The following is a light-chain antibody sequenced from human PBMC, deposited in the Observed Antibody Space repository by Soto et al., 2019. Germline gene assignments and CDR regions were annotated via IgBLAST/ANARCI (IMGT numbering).Light chain of an antibody. Sequence: DIVMTQTPLSLSVTLGQPASISCRSSQSLVHSDGNTYLTWVQQRPGQPPRLLIYNISKRFSGVPDRFSGSGAGTDFTLQISRVEAEDVGVYYCVQATECRTFGQGTKVELK. CDR3: VQATECRT. J-gene: IGKJ1*01. CDR1: QSLVHSDGNTY. CDR2: NIS. V-gene: IGKV2-24*01.